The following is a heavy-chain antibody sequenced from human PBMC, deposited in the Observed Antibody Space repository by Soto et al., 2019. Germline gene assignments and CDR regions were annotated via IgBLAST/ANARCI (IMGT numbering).Heavy chain of an antibody. Sequence: QVQLVQSGAEVKKPGASVRISCRASGYSFTSTYVHWVRQAPGQGPEWMGIMNPAGGTTYYAQKFQGRLTITSDTATDTVFMDMNDLTSVDTAVYFWAVDVVAGYDNWGQGTLLTVSS. CDR2: MNPAGGTT. D-gene: IGHD5-12*01. J-gene: IGHJ4*02. V-gene: IGHV1-46*01. CDR1: GYSFTSTY. CDR3: AVDVVAGYDN.